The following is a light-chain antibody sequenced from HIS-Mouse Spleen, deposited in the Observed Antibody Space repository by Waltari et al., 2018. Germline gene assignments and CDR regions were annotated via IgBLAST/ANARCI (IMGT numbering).Light chain of an antibody. CDR1: QGISSY. CDR2: AAS. Sequence: LTQSPATLSLSPGERVTITCRASQGISSYLAWYQQKPGKAPKLLIYAASTLQSGVPSRFSGSGSGTEFTLTISSLQPEDFATYYCQQLNSYPPTFGQGTKVEIK. V-gene: IGKV1-9*01. J-gene: IGKJ1*01. CDR3: QQLNSYPPT.